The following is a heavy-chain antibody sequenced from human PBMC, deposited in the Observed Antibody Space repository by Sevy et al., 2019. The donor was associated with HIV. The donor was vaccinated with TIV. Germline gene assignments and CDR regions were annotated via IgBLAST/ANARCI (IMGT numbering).Heavy chain of an antibody. V-gene: IGHV3-30-3*01. D-gene: IGHD2-21*02. J-gene: IGHJ4*02. Sequence: GGSLRLSCAASGFTFSSYALHWVRQAPGMGLEWVAVISYDDGSNRNYAGSVKGRFTISRDNYKNTVYLQMNSLRPEDTAVYYCAGDSGYCGGDCYGPGGYWGQGTLVTVSS. CDR3: AGDSGYCGGDCYGPGGY. CDR1: GFTFSSYA. CDR2: ISYDDGSNR.